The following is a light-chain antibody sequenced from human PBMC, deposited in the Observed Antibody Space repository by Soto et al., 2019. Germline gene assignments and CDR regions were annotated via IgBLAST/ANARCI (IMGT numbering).Light chain of an antibody. CDR3: QQRSNWPSIT. CDR2: DAS. Sequence: EIVLTQSTATLSLSPGERATLCCSAIQSVSSYLAWYQQKPGQAPRLLIYDASNRATGIPARFSGSGSGTDFTLTISSLEPEDFAVYYCQQRSNWPSITFGQGTRLEIK. V-gene: IGKV3-11*01. CDR1: QSVSSY. J-gene: IGKJ5*01.